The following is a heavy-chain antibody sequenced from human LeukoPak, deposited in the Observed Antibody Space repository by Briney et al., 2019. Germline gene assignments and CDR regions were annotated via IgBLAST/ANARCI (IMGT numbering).Heavy chain of an antibody. CDR2: LYYSGST. CDR3: ASHIAAAGTDYGMDV. J-gene: IGHJ6*02. V-gene: IGHV4-31*01. Sequence: SETLSVTCTVSGGSISSGGYYWSWLRQHPGKGLELIGYLYYSGSTYYNPSLKSLVTISVDTSKNQFSLKLSSVTAADTAVYYCASHIAAAGTDYGMDVWGQGTTVTVSS. D-gene: IGHD6-13*01. CDR1: GGSISSGGYY.